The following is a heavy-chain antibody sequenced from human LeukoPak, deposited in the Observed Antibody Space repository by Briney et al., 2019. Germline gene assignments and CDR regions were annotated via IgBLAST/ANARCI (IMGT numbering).Heavy chain of an antibody. CDR3: ASSGYSEEYYFDY. Sequence: GGSLRLSCVASGFTFSSYWMHWVRHAPGKGLVWVSRINSDGSSTSYAGSVKGRFTISRDNAKNTLYLQMNSLRAEDTAVYYCASSGYSEEYYFDYWGQGTLVTVSS. CDR1: GFTFSSYW. V-gene: IGHV3-74*01. CDR2: INSDGSST. J-gene: IGHJ4*02. D-gene: IGHD5-18*01.